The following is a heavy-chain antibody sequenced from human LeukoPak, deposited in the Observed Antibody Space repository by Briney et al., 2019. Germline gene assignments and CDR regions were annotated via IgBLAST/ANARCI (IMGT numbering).Heavy chain of an antibody. CDR2: IIPIFGTA. V-gene: IGHV1-69*13. D-gene: IGHD3-10*01. J-gene: IGHJ4*02. CDR3: ARYKADYYGSGSYYGY. CDR1: GGTFSSYA. Sequence: SVEVSCKASGGTFSSYAISWVRQAPGQGLEWMGGIIPIFGTANYAQKFQGRVTITADESTSTAYMELSSLRSEDTAVYHCARYKADYYGSGSYYGYWGQGTLVTVSS.